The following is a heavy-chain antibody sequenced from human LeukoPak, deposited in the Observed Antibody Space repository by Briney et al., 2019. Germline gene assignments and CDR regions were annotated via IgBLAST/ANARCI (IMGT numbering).Heavy chain of an antibody. CDR1: GGSTSSGSYY. CDR2: IYSSGST. Sequence: PSQTLSLTCTVSGGSTSSGSYYWGWLRQPAGTGLEWVGRIYSSGSTNYNPSLKSRVTRSVDTSKNQFSLKLSSVTAADTAVYYCARDFLYCSSTSCDDYWGQGTLVTVSS. V-gene: IGHV4-61*02. J-gene: IGHJ4*02. D-gene: IGHD2-2*01. CDR3: ARDFLYCSSTSCDDY.